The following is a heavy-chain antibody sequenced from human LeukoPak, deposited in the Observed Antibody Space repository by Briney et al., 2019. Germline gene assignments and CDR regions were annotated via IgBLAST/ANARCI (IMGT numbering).Heavy chain of an antibody. CDR2: INHSGST. CDR3: ARSHASYSSSWRFSYYFDN. D-gene: IGHD6-13*01. V-gene: IGHV4-34*01. CDR1: GGSFSGYY. Sequence: SETLSLTCAVYGGSFSGYYWSWIRQPPGKGLEWIGEINHSGSTNYNPSLKSRVTMSVDTSKNQFSLKLSSVTAADTAVYYCARSHASYSSSWRFSYYFDNWGQGTLVTASS. J-gene: IGHJ4*02.